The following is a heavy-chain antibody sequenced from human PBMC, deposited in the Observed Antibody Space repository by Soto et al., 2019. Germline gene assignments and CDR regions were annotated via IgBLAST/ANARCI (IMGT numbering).Heavy chain of an antibody. D-gene: IGHD3-10*01. CDR1: GYTFTSYG. Sequence: QVQLVQSGAEVKKPGASVKVSCKASGYTFTSYGISWVRQAPGQGLEWMGWISAYNGNTNDAQKLKGRVTMTTDTTTSTAYMELRSLRSDDTAVYYCARVRLWFGELLYRDAFDIWGQGTMVTVSS. V-gene: IGHV1-18*01. J-gene: IGHJ3*02. CDR2: ISAYNGNT. CDR3: ARVRLWFGELLYRDAFDI.